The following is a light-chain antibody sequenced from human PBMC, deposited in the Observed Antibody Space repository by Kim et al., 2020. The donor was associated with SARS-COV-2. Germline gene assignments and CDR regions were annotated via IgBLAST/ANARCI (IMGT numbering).Light chain of an antibody. Sequence: PGERATLSCRASQSVSNSRLAWYQQKPGQAPRLLIYDASSRATRITDRFSSSRSGTDFTPTISRLEHEDFAVYYCQHYGASSLTFGGGTRVDIK. CDR3: QHYGASSLT. J-gene: IGKJ4*01. V-gene: IGKV3-20*01. CDR2: DAS. CDR1: QSVSNSR.